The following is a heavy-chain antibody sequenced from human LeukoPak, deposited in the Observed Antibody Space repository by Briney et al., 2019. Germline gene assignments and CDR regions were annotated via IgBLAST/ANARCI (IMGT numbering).Heavy chain of an antibody. CDR1: GFTFSSYA. CDR3: AKDLQVGGYSYASAWDFDY. D-gene: IGHD5-18*01. CDR2: ISGSGGST. V-gene: IGHV3-23*01. J-gene: IGHJ4*02. Sequence: PGGSLRLSCAASGFTFSSYAMSWVRQAPGKGLEWVSAISGSGGSTYYADSVKGRFTTSRDNSKNTLYLQMNSPRAEDTAVYYCAKDLQVGGYSYASAWDFDYWGQGTLVTVSS.